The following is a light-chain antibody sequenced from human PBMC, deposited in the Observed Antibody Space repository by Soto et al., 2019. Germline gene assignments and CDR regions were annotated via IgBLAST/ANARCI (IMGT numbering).Light chain of an antibody. V-gene: IGKV1-9*01. CDR3: QQFNSYPQT. Sequence: GDIVTITCRASQGISSYLAWYQQKPGKAPNLLIYAASTLQSGVPSRFSGNGSETEFTLTISSLQPEDFATYYCQQFNSYPQTFGQGTRLEIK. CDR2: AAS. CDR1: QGISSY. J-gene: IGKJ5*01.